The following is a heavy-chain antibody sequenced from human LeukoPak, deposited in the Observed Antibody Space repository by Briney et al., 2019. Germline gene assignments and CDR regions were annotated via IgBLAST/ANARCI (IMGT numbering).Heavy chain of an antibody. CDR3: AKARPGFDY. CDR2: ISGGGGST. Sequence: GGSLRLSCAASGFTFRSYAMSWVRQAPGKGLEWVSAISGGGGSTDYADSVKGRFTISRGNSKNTLYLQINSLRAEDTAVYYCAKARPGFDYWGLGTLVTVSS. V-gene: IGHV3-23*01. CDR1: GFTFRSYA. J-gene: IGHJ4*02.